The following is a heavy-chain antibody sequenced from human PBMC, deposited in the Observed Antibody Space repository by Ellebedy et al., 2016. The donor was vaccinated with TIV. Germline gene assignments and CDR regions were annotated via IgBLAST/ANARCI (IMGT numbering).Heavy chain of an antibody. J-gene: IGHJ4*02. CDR1: GYTFTSYA. CDR3: ARGYDIMTGLFDT. CDR2: ISVYHGNT. D-gene: IGHD3-9*01. Sequence: ASVKVSCKASGYTFTSYAMHWVRQAPGQGLEWMGWISVYHGNTKYAQKFQDRVTMTADTSTSTAYMELRSLRSDDTAVYFCARGYDIMTGLFDTWGQGTLVTVSS. V-gene: IGHV1-18*01.